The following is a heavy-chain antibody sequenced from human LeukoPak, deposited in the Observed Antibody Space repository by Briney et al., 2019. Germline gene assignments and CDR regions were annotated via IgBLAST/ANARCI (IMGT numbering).Heavy chain of an antibody. V-gene: IGHV3-21*01. CDR2: ISSSSSYI. D-gene: IGHD1-26*01. CDR3: ARDLGTYVGARGGVDY. CDR1: GFTFSSYS. Sequence: GGSLRLSCAASGFTFSSYSMNWFRQDPGKGLEWVSSISSSSSYIYYADSVKARFTISRDNAKNSLYLQMNSLRAEDTAVYYCARDLGTYVGARGGVDYWGQGTLVTVSS. J-gene: IGHJ4*02.